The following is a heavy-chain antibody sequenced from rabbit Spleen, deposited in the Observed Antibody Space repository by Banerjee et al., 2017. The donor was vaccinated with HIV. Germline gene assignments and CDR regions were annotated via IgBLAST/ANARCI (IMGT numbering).Heavy chain of an antibody. J-gene: IGHJ3*01. CDR1: GFSFTYSYV. V-gene: IGHV1S45*01. CDR2: INALSGST. Sequence: QQQLVESGGGLVKPEGSLTLTCTASGFSFTYSYVMCWVRQAPGKGLEWIACINALSGSTAYASWAKGRFTVSKTSSTTVDLKMTSLTVADTATYFCARDAGTSFSTYGMDLWGQGTLVTVS. CDR3: ARDAGTSFSTYGMDL. D-gene: IGHD8-1*01.